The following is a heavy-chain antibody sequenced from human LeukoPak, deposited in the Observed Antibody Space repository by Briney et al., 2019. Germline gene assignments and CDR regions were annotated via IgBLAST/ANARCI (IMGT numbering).Heavy chain of an antibody. CDR2: ISAYNGNT. CDR3: ARDITMVSGGGYWFDP. J-gene: IGHJ5*02. V-gene: IGHV1-18*01. CDR1: GYTFTSYG. D-gene: IGHD3-10*01. Sequence: ASVTVSCMASGYTFTSYGISWVRQAPGQGLEWMGWISAYNGNTNYAQKLQGRVTMTTDTSTSTAYMELRSLRSDDTAVYYCARDITMVSGGGYWFDPWGQGTLVTVSS.